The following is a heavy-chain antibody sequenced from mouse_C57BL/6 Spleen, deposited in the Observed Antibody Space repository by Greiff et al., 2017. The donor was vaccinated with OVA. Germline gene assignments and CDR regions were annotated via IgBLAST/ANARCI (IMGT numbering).Heavy chain of an antibody. J-gene: IGHJ2*01. V-gene: IGHV1-66*01. D-gene: IGHD2-3*01. Sequence: QVQLQQSGPELVKPGASVKISCKASGYSFTSYYIHWVKQRPGQGLEWIGGIYPGSGNTKYNEKFKGKATLTADTSSSTAYMQLSSLTSEDSAVYYCAREDGGYFDYWGQGTTLTVSS. CDR3: AREDGGYFDY. CDR2: IYPGSGNT. CDR1: GYSFTSYY.